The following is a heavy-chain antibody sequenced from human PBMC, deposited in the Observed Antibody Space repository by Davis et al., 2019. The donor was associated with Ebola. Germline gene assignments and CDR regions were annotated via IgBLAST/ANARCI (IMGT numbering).Heavy chain of an antibody. CDR3: ARDGSPTPAPRYCSSTSCYRSVGTFDY. CDR2: IWYDGSNK. CDR1: GFTFSSYG. Sequence: GESLKISCAASGFTFSSYGMHWVRQAPGKGLEWVAVIWYDGSNKYYADSVKGRFTISRDNSKNTLYLQMNSLRAEDTAVYYCARDGSPTPAPRYCSSTSCYRSVGTFDYWGQGTLVTVSS. J-gene: IGHJ4*02. V-gene: IGHV3-33*01. D-gene: IGHD2-2*02.